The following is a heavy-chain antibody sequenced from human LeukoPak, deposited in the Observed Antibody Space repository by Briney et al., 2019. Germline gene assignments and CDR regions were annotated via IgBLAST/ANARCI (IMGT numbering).Heavy chain of an antibody. CDR2: IYYSGST. Sequence: RPSETLSLTCTVSGGSISSYYWSWIRQPPGKGLEWIGYIYYSGSTNYNPSLKSRVTISVDTSKNQFSLKLSSVTAADTAVYYCAREAEDTAMAIDYWGQGTLVTVSS. V-gene: IGHV4-59*12. J-gene: IGHJ4*02. CDR3: AREAEDTAMAIDY. D-gene: IGHD5-18*01. CDR1: GGSISSYY.